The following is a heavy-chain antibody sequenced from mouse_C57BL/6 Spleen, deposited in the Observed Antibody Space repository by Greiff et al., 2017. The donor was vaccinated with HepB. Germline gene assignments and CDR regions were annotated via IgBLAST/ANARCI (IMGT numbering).Heavy chain of an antibody. D-gene: IGHD4-1*01. J-gene: IGHJ3*01. CDR2: IDPSDSET. CDR1: GYTFTSYW. V-gene: IGHV1-52*01. CDR3: ARKGLANWDVAFAY. Sequence: VQLQQPGAELVRPGSSVKLSCKASGYTFTSYWMHWVKQRPIQGLEWIGNIDPSDSETHYNQKFKDKATLTVDKSSSTAYMQLSSLTSEDSAVYYCARKGLANWDVAFAYWGQGTLVTVSA.